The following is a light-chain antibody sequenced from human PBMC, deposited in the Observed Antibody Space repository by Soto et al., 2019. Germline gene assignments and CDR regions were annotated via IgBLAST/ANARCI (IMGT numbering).Light chain of an antibody. J-gene: IGLJ1*01. V-gene: IGLV2-18*01. CDR2: EAS. CDR3: SLYTSENTYV. Sequence: QSALTQPPSVSGSPGQSVTISCTGTKTDFVSYNRVSWYQQPPGTAPKLIIYEASNRPSGVPDRFSGSKSGNTASLPIAGLQAADEADYYCSLYTSENTYVFGTGTKLTVL. CDR1: KTDFVSYNR.